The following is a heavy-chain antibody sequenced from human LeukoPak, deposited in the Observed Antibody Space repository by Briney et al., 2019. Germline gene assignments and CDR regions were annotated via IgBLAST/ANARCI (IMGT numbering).Heavy chain of an antibody. CDR3: ARDRGSRPYFHDGMDV. D-gene: IGHD1-26*01. J-gene: IGHJ6*02. V-gene: IGHV3-48*03. CDR2: ISSSGSTI. CDR1: GFTFSSYE. Sequence: GGSLRLSCAASGFTFSSYETNWVRQAPGKGLEWVSYISSSGSTIYYPDSVKGRFTLSREKAKNSLYLQMNSMRAEDTAVYYCARDRGSRPYFHDGMDVWGQGTTVTVSS.